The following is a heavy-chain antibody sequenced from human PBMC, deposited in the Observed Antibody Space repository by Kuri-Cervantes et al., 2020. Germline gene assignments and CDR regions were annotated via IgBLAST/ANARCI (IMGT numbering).Heavy chain of an antibody. CDR3: ARAGGRGPIRNMVDAFDY. CDR2: IYYSGST. J-gene: IGHJ4*02. CDR1: GGSISSYY. V-gene: IGHV4-59*01. Sequence: SETLSLTCTVSGGSISSYYWSWIRQPPGKGLEWIGYIYYSGSTNYNPSLKSRVTISVDTSKNQFSLKLSSVTAADTAVYYCARAGGRGPIRNMVDAFDYWGQGTLVTVSS. D-gene: IGHD3-10*01.